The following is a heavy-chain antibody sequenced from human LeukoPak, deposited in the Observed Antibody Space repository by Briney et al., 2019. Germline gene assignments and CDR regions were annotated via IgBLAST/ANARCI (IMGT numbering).Heavy chain of an antibody. V-gene: IGHV3-7*01. CDR3: ARDFL. J-gene: IGHJ4*02. Sequence: PGGSLRLSCAASGFTFSSYAMSWVRQVPEKGLEWVANIKQDGSEKYYVDSVKGRFTISRDNAKNSLYLQMNSLRAEDTAVYYCARDFLWGQGTLVTVSS. CDR1: GFTFSSYA. D-gene: IGHD2/OR15-2a*01. CDR2: IKQDGSEK.